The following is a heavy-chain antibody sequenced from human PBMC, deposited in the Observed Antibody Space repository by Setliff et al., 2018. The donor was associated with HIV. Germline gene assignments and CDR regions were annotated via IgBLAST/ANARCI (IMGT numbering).Heavy chain of an antibody. CDR3: ARAELRYLSNDFYFDF. J-gene: IGHJ4*02. D-gene: IGHD3-9*01. CDR1: RYSISSDYY. CDR2: IYHSGTT. Sequence: LSLTGAASRYSISSDYYWGWIRQPPGKGLEWIGSIYHSGTTYYNPSLKSRVTISVDASKSQFSLKVSSVTAADAAVYYCARAELRYLSNDFYFDFWGKGTPVTVSS. V-gene: IGHV4-38-2*01.